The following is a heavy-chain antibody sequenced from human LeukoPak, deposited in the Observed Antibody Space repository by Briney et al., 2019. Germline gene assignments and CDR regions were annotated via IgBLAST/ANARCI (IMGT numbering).Heavy chain of an antibody. Sequence: GGSLRLSCAASGFTVSSNYMSWVRQAPGKGLEWVANIKQDGSEKYYVDSVKGRFTISRDNAKNSLYLQMNSLRAEDTAVYYCASEGPYYYGMDVWGQGTTVTVSS. J-gene: IGHJ6*02. CDR1: GFTVSSNY. CDR2: IKQDGSEK. CDR3: ASEGPYYYGMDV. V-gene: IGHV3-7*01.